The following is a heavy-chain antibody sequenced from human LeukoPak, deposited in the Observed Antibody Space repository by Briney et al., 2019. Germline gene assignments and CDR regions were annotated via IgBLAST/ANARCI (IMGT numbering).Heavy chain of an antibody. J-gene: IGHJ4*02. D-gene: IGHD2-2*01. CDR1: GGTFSSYA. CDR2: IIPIFGTA. V-gene: IGHV1-69*13. Sequence: PVASVKVSCKASGGTFSSYAISWVRQAPGQGLEWMGGIIPIFGTANYAQKFQGRVTITADESTSTAYMELSSLRSEDTAVYYCAKGGSSTSCCSPLGYWGQGTLVTVSS. CDR3: AKGGSSTSCCSPLGY.